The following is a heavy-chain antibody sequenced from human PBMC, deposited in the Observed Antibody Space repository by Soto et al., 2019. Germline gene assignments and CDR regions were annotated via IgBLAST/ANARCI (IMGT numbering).Heavy chain of an antibody. J-gene: IGHJ4*02. CDR1: GGTFSSYT. Sequence: QVQLVQSGAEVKKPGSSVKVSCKASGGTFSSYTISWVRQAPGQGLEWMGRIIPILGIANYAQKFQGRVTITADKSTSTAYMELSSLRSEDTAVYYCARKGDYGSGSYYTYFVYWGQGTLVTVSS. V-gene: IGHV1-69*02. CDR3: ARKGDYGSGSYYTYFVY. D-gene: IGHD3-10*01. CDR2: IIPILGIA.